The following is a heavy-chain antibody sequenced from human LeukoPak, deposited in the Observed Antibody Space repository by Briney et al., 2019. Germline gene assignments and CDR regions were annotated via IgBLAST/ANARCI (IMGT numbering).Heavy chain of an antibody. CDR3: AREPLNWNYPPAPYWYFDL. Sequence: ASVKVSCKASGGTFSSYAISWVRQAPGQGLEWMGGIIPIFGTANYAQKFQGRVTITTDESTSTAYMELSSLRSEDTAVYYCAREPLNWNYPPAPYWYFDLWGRGTLVTVSS. V-gene: IGHV1-69*05. CDR2: IIPIFGTA. CDR1: GGTFSSYA. D-gene: IGHD1-7*01. J-gene: IGHJ2*01.